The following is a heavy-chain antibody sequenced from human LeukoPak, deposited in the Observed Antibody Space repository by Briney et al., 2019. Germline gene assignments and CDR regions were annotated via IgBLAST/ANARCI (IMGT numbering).Heavy chain of an antibody. CDR3: AAGVSAAAHFFYYYYYMDV. J-gene: IGHJ6*03. V-gene: IGHV1-8*02. CDR1: GYTFTSYD. Sequence: GASVKVSCKASGYTFTSYDINWVRQATGQGLEWMGWMNPNSGNTGYAQKFQGRVTMTRNTSISTAYMELSSLRSEDTAVYYCAAGVSAAAHFFYYYYYMDVWGKGTTVTVSS. D-gene: IGHD6-13*01. CDR2: MNPNSGNT.